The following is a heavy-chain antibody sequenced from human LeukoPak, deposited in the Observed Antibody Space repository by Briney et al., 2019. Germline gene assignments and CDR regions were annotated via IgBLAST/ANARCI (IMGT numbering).Heavy chain of an antibody. J-gene: IGHJ4*02. CDR2: ISAYNGNT. V-gene: IGHV1-18*04. D-gene: IGHD6-13*01. CDR3: ARVEPGSWDRHFDY. CDR1: GYTFTSYG. Sequence: ASVKVSCKASGYTFTSYGISWVRQAPGQGLERMGWISAYNGNTNYAQKLQGRVTMTTDTSTSTAYMELRSLRSDDTAVYYCARVEPGSWDRHFDYWGQGTLVTVSS.